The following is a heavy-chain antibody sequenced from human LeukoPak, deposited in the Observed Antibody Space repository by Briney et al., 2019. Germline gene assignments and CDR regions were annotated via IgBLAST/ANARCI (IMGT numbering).Heavy chain of an antibody. V-gene: IGHV4-4*09. CDR3: AGSVPAPKEFAY. Sequence: SETLSLTSTVSGGSISSYYWSWIRQPPGKGLEWIGYIYTSGTANYNPSLKSRVTISADTSKNHFSLTLDSVTAADTAVYYCAGSVPAPKEFAYWGQGTLVTVSS. CDR2: IYTSGTA. CDR1: GGSISSYY. J-gene: IGHJ4*02. D-gene: IGHD2-2*01.